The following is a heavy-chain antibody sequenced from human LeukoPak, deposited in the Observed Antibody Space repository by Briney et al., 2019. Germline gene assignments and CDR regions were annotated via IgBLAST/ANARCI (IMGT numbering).Heavy chain of an antibody. CDR1: GFTFSSNY. Sequence: GGSLRLSCSASGFTFSSNYMHWVRQAPGKGPESVSDISPNADITYYADSVKGRFTISRDNSKNTLYLQMNSLRAEDTAVYYCVKGGSFDIWGQGTMVTVSS. V-gene: IGHV3-64D*09. CDR2: ISPNADIT. CDR3: VKGGSFDI. J-gene: IGHJ3*02.